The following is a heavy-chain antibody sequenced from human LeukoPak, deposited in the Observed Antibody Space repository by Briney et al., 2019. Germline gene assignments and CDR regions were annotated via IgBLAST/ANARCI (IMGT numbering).Heavy chain of an antibody. V-gene: IGHV3-21*01. J-gene: IGHJ6*03. D-gene: IGHD2-21*01. CDR1: GFTFSSYS. CDR3: ASFHCGGDCSYYYYYYMDV. CDR2: ISSSSSYI. Sequence: GVSLRLSCAASGFTFSSYSMMWVRQAPGKGLEWVSSISSSSSYIYYADSVKGRFTISRDNAKNSLYLQMNSRRAEDRAVYYWASFHCGGDCSYYYYYYMDVWGKGTTVTVSS.